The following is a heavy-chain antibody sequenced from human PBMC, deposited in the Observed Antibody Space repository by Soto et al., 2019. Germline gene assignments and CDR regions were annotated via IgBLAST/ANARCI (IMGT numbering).Heavy chain of an antibody. Sequence: QVQLVQSGAEVKKPGSSVKVSCKASGGTFSSYALNWVRQAPGQGLEWMGGIIPIFATADYAQKFQGRATITADESPSTAYMELSSLRSEDTAVYYCAQCLLGVNYFYGMDGWGQGTTVTVSS. CDR3: AQCLLGVNYFYGMDG. V-gene: IGHV1-69*12. CDR1: GGTFSSYA. CDR2: IIPIFATA. J-gene: IGHJ6*02. D-gene: IGHD3-16*01.